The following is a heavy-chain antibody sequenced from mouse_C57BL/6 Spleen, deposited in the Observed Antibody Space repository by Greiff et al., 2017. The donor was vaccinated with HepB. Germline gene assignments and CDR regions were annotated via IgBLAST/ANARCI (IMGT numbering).Heavy chain of an antibody. CDR3: ARDTTVEVLYFDY. D-gene: IGHD1-1*01. CDR2: IRNKANGYTT. J-gene: IGHJ2*01. V-gene: IGHV7-3*01. CDR1: GFTFTDYY. Sequence: DVKLVEPGGGLVQPGGSLSLSCAASGFTFTDYYMSWVRQPPGKALEWLGFIRNKANGYTTEYSASVKGRFTISRNNSRSILYRQMNALRAEDSATEYCARDTTVEVLYFDYWGQGTTLTVSS.